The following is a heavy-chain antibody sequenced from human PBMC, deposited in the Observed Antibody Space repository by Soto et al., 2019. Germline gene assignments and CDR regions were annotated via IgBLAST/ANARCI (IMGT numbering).Heavy chain of an antibody. CDR3: ARDRAYGSGSYYTFYYYYYGMAV. J-gene: IGHJ6*02. CDR1: GFTFSSYG. CDR2: IWYDGSNK. D-gene: IGHD3-10*01. Sequence: QVQLVESGGGVVQPGRSLRLSCAASGFTFSSYGMHWVRQAPGKGLEWVAVIWYDGSNKYYADSVKGRFTISRDNSKNTLYQQMNSLRAEDTLFYYCARDRAYGSGSYYTFYYYYYGMAVWGQGPTVTVPS. V-gene: IGHV3-33*01.